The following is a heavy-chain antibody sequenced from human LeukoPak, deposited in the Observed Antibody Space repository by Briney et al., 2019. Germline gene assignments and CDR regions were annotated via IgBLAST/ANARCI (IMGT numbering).Heavy chain of an antibody. CDR1: GFTFSSYW. V-gene: IGHV3-53*01. CDR2: IYSGGST. CDR3: ARDLEHYGMDV. J-gene: IGHJ6*02. Sequence: GGSLRLSCAASGFTFSSYWMNWARQAPGKGLEWVSVIYSGGSTYYADSVKGRFTISRDNSKNTLYLQMNSLRAEDTAVYYCARDLEHYGMDVWGQGTTVTVSS.